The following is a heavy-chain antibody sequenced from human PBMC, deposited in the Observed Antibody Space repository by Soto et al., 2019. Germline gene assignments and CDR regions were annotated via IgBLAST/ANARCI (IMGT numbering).Heavy chain of an antibody. CDR2: ISPYNGNT. Sequence: QVQLVQSGGEVKKPGASVKVSCKASGYTFSNFGLSWVRQAPGQGLELMGWISPYNGNTNYAQKLQGRLTMTTDKTTSIAYMELRSLRSDDTAVYYCARDRLGVSVTGGGFDSWGQGTLVTVSS. CDR1: GYTFSNFG. V-gene: IGHV1-18*01. CDR3: ARDRLGVSVTGGGFDS. J-gene: IGHJ4*02. D-gene: IGHD2-8*01.